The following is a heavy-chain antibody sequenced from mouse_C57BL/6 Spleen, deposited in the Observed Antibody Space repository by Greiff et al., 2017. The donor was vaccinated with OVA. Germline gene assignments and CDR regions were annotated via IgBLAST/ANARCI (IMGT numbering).Heavy chain of an antibody. Sequence: QVQLQQPGAELVMPGASVKLSCKASGYTFTSYWMHWVKQRPGQGLEWIGEIDPSDSYTNYNQKFKGKSTLTVDKSSSTAYMQLSSLTSEDSAVYYCARGAYDYDKEYAMDYWGQGTSVTVSS. CDR3: ARGAYDYDKEYAMDY. J-gene: IGHJ4*01. V-gene: IGHV1-69*01. CDR1: GYTFTSYW. CDR2: IDPSDSYT. D-gene: IGHD2-4*01.